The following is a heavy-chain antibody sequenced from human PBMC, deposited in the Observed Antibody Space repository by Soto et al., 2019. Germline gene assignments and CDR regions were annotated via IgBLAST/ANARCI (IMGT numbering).Heavy chain of an antibody. V-gene: IGHV1-69*13. Sequence: ASVQVSCKASGGTFSSYAISWVRQAPGQGLEWMGGIIPIFGTANYAQKFQGRVTITADESTSTAYMELSSLRSEDTAVYYCARAATTVQSPDYWGQGTLVTVSS. D-gene: IGHD4-17*01. CDR1: GGTFSSYA. CDR2: IIPIFGTA. J-gene: IGHJ4*02. CDR3: ARAATTVQSPDY.